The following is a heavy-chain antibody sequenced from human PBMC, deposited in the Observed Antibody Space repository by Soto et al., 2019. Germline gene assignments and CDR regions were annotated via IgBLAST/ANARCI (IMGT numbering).Heavy chain of an antibody. Sequence: SETLSLTCAVYGGSFSGYYWSWIRQPPGKGLEWIGEINHSGSTNYNPSLKSRVTISVDTSKNQFSLKLSSVTAADMAVYYCARHIWFGEPWGWDYYYGMDVWGQGTTVTVSS. CDR2: INHSGST. J-gene: IGHJ6*02. V-gene: IGHV4-34*01. CDR3: ARHIWFGEPWGWDYYYGMDV. D-gene: IGHD3-10*01. CDR1: GGSFSGYY.